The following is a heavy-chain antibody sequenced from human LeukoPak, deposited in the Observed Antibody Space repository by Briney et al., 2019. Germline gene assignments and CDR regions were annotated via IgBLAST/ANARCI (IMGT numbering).Heavy chain of an antibody. Sequence: PGGSLRLSCVAAGCTFDDYAIYWVQQLPGKGLEWVSLISADGGSTNYADSVKGRFTFSRENSKNSLYLQMNSPRSEDTALYYFAKDRNVRGYVYGSGAFDIGGQGEMVTVSS. V-gene: IGHV3-43*02. J-gene: IGHJ3*02. CDR1: GCTFDDYA. CDR2: ISADGGST. CDR3: AKDRNVRGYVYGSGAFDI. D-gene: IGHD3-16*01.